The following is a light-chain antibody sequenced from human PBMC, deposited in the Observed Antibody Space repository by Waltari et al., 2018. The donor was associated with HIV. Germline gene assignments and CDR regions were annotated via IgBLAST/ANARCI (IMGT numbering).Light chain of an antibody. Sequence: QSVLTQPPSVSGAPRQRVTISCTGSSSNIGEGYDLPWHHQLPGTAPKRLIYANTNRPSGVPDRFSGAKSGSSASLSITGLQAEDEAHYYCQSFDSSLTTSGVIFGGGTKLTVL. CDR2: ANT. V-gene: IGLV1-40*01. J-gene: IGLJ2*01. CDR1: SSNIGEGYD. CDR3: QSFDSSLTTSGVI.